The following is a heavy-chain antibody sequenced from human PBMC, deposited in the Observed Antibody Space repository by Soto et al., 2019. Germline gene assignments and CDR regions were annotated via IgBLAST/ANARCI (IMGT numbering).Heavy chain of an antibody. CDR1: GFTFSSYS. Sequence: PGGSLRLSCAASGFTFSSYSMNWVRQAPGKGLEWASSISSSSSYIYYADSVKGRFTISRDNAKNSLYLQMNSLRAEDTAVYYCASEPYYYDSSGYYYADAFDIWGQGTMVTVSS. J-gene: IGHJ3*02. V-gene: IGHV3-21*01. CDR2: ISSSSSYI. CDR3: ASEPYYYDSSGYYYADAFDI. D-gene: IGHD3-22*01.